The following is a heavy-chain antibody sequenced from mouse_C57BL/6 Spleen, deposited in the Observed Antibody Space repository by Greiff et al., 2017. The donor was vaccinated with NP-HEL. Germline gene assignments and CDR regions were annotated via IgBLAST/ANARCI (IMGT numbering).Heavy chain of an antibody. CDR3: ARVTYYYGSSYGGYYAMDY. CDR1: GYAFSSSW. V-gene: IGHV1-82*01. Sequence: QVQLKESGPELVKPGASVKISCKASGYAFSSSWMNWVKQRPGKGLEWIGRIYPGDGGNNYNGKVKGKATLTSDKSSSTAYMQLSGLTSEDSAVYFCARVTYYYGSSYGGYYAMDYWGQGTSVTVSS. CDR2: IYPGDGGN. J-gene: IGHJ4*01. D-gene: IGHD1-1*01.